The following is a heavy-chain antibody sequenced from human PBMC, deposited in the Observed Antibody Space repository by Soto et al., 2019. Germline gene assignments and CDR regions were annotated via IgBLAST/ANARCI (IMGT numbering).Heavy chain of an antibody. CDR2: ISYDGSNK. CDR1: GFTFSSYG. Sequence: LRLSCAASGFTFSSYGMHWVRQAPGKGLEWVAVISYDGSNKYYADSVKGRFTISRDNSKNTLYLQMNSLRAEDTAVYYCAKFAVAAYFDYWGQGTLVTVSS. V-gene: IGHV3-30*18. J-gene: IGHJ4*02. D-gene: IGHD2-15*01. CDR3: AKFAVAAYFDY.